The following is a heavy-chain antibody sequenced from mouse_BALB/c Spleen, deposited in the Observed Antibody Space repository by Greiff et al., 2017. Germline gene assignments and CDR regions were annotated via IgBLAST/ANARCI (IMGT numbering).Heavy chain of an antibody. Sequence: DVKLVESGGGLVKPGGSLKLSCAASGFTFSDYYMYWVRQTPEKRLEWVATISDGGSYTYYPDSVKGRFTISRDNAKNNLYLQMSSLKSEDTAVYYCARDGGSSSFDYWGQGTTLTVSS. CDR1: GFTFSDYY. J-gene: IGHJ2*01. D-gene: IGHD1-1*01. V-gene: IGHV5-4*02. CDR2: ISDGGSYT. CDR3: ARDGGSSSFDY.